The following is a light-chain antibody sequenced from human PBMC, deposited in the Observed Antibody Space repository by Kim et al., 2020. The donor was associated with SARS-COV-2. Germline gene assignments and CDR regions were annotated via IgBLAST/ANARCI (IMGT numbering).Light chain of an antibody. Sequence: LTQPHSVSESPGKTVTISCIRSSGSIDDNYVQWYQQRPGGVPTIVIYEDDQRPSGVSDRFSGSIDNSSNSASLTISGLKTEDEADYYCQSYNRTNVVFGGGTQLTVL. J-gene: IGLJ2*01. CDR3: QSYNRTNVV. V-gene: IGLV6-57*03. CDR1: SGSIDDNY. CDR2: EDD.